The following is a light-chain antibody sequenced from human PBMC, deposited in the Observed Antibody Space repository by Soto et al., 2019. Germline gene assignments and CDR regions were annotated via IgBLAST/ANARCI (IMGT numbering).Light chain of an antibody. J-gene: IGKJ1*01. CDR2: AAS. CDR3: LQDYNSTPT. CDR1: HNICND. Sequence: RVPIPCRASHNICNDLGWYQQKPGTAPNLLIYAASSLQSGVPSRFSGSGSGTDFTLTISSLQPEDCATYYCLQDYNSTPTFGPGTKV. V-gene: IGKV1-6*01.